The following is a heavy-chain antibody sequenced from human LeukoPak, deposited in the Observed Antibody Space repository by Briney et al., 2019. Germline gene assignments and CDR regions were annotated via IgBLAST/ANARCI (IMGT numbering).Heavy chain of an antibody. J-gene: IGHJ6*02. Sequence: SVKVSCKASGGTFSSYAISWVRQAPGQGLEWMGRIIPILGIANYAQKFQGRVTITADKSTSTAYMELSSLRSDDTAVYYCARDRDTMVRGVIITSGYGMDVWGQGTTVTVSS. D-gene: IGHD3-10*01. V-gene: IGHV1-69*04. CDR2: IIPILGIA. CDR1: GGTFSSYA. CDR3: ARDRDTMVRGVIITSGYGMDV.